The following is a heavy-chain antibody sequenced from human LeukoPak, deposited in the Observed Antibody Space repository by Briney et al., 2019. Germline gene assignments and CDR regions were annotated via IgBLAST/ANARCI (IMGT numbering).Heavy chain of an antibody. D-gene: IGHD3-9*01. CDR3: ARAALRYFDWLFSLDAFDI. CDR2: TRSDGSDK. CDR1: GFIFSSYG. Sequence: GGSLSLSCAASGFIFSSYGMHWVRQAPGKGPEWVAFTRSDGSDKYSADSVKGRFTISRDNSKNTLYLQMNSLRAEDTAVYYCARAALRYFDWLFSLDAFDIWGQGTMVTVSS. J-gene: IGHJ3*02. V-gene: IGHV3-30*02.